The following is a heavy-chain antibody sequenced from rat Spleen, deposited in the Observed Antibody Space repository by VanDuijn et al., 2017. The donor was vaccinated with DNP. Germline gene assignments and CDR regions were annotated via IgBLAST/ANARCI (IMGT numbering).Heavy chain of an antibody. CDR1: GFNFKDSW. CDR3: TRTTLPYYLDY. V-gene: IGHV4-2*01. J-gene: IGHJ2*01. CDR2: INKDGSTM. Sequence: EVNLVESGGGLVQPGKSLKVSCVTSGFNFKDSWMGWVRQAPGKGLEWIGEINKDGSTMNYTPSLKEKFTFSRDNVQDTLYLQMSKLGSEDTAIYYCTRTTLPYYLDYWGQGVMVTVST. D-gene: IGHD1-10*01.